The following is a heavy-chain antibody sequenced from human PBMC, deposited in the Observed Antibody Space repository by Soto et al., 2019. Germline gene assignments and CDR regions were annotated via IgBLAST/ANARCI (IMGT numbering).Heavy chain of an antibody. Sequence: SVKVSCKASGGTFSSYAISWVRQAPGQGLEWMGGIIPIFGTANYAQKFQGRVTITADESTSTAYMELSSLRSEDTAVYYCARVSEGRDTAMVISRNWFDPWGQGTLVTVSS. V-gene: IGHV1-69*13. CDR2: IIPIFGTA. CDR1: GGTFSSYA. J-gene: IGHJ5*02. CDR3: ARVSEGRDTAMVISRNWFDP. D-gene: IGHD5-18*01.